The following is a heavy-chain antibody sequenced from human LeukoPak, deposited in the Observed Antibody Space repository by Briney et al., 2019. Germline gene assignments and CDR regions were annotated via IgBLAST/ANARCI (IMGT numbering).Heavy chain of an antibody. CDR1: GDSISIGSYY. V-gene: IGHV4-61*09. CDR2: MNTTGST. J-gene: IGHJ4*02. CDR3: ASDWDY. Sequence: PSETLSLTCTVSGDSISIGSYYWGWIRQPAGKGLEWIGHMNTTGSTKYNPSLKSRVTISVDRTNNQFSLKLSSVTAADTAVYYCASDWDYWGQGTLVAVSS.